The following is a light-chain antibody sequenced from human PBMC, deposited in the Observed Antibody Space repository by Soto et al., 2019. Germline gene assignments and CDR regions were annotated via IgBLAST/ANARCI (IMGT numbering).Light chain of an antibody. Sequence: DIQMTQSPSSLSASVGDTVTITCRASQGINNYLAWFQQRPGKVPKLLIYAASTLQSGVPSRFRGSRTGTHFTLTISSLQPEEVATYYCQNYDSAPRTFGQGTKEEIK. CDR1: QGINNY. CDR3: QNYDSAPRT. J-gene: IGKJ1*01. V-gene: IGKV1-27*01. CDR2: AAS.